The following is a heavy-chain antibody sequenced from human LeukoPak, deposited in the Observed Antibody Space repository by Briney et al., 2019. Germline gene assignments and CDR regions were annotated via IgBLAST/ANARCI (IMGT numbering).Heavy chain of an antibody. CDR2: ISSSGHSI. CDR3: VVWLQFLFDY. V-gene: IGHV3-11*04. Sequence: NTGGSLRLSCAASGFTFSGFYMSWIRQAPGKGLECVSYISSSGHSIYYADSVKGRFTISRDNAKTSLYLQMNSLRAEDTAVYYCVVWLQFLFDYWGQGTLVTVSS. D-gene: IGHD5-12*01. J-gene: IGHJ4*02. CDR1: GFTFSGFY.